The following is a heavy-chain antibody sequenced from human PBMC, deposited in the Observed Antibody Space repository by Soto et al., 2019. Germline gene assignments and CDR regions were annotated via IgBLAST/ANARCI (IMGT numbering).Heavy chain of an antibody. CDR1: GYTFTSYY. CDR2: INPRGGIT. CDR3: ASSPAYGSSWYGIPPDLSHGMDV. V-gene: IGHV1-46*01. D-gene: IGHD6-13*01. Sequence: ASGQVSCKASGYTFTSYYIHWVRQAPGQELEWMGIINPRGGITTYAQKFQGRLTMTGDTSTSTVHMELSSLTSEDTAMYHCASSPAYGSSWYGIPPDLSHGMDVWGQGTTVTVSS. J-gene: IGHJ6*02.